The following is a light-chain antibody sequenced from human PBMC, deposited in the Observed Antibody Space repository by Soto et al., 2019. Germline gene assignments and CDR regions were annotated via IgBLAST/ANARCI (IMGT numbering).Light chain of an antibody. CDR2: DVS. J-gene: IGLJ1*01. V-gene: IGLV2-14*01. CDR3: SSYTSSSTKV. Sequence: SVLTQPASVSGSPGRSITISCTGTSSDVGGYNYVSWYQQHPGKAPKLMIYDVSNRPSGVSNRFSGSKSGNTASLTISGLQAEDEADYYCSSYTSSSTKVFGTGTKSPS. CDR1: SSDVGGYNY.